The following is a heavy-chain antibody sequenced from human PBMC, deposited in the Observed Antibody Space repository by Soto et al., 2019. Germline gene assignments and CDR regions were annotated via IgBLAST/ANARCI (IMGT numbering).Heavy chain of an antibody. V-gene: IGHV1-2*02. CDR3: ARGGLVVANWFDP. J-gene: IGHJ5*02. CDR1: GYTFTAYY. D-gene: IGHD2-15*01. CDR2: INPNSGVT. Sequence: ASVKVSCKASGYTFTAYYMHWVRQAPGQGLEWMGWINPNSGVTNYAQKFQGRVTMTRDTSISTVYMDLSSLVSDDTAVYFCARGGLVVANWFDPWGQGTLVTVSS.